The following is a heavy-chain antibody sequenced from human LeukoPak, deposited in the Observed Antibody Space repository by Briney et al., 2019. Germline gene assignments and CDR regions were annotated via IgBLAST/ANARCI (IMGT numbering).Heavy chain of an antibody. CDR3: ARGSRVYNWNDVSDAFDI. D-gene: IGHD1-1*01. CDR1: GGSISSYY. V-gene: IGHV4-59*12. J-gene: IGHJ3*02. CDR2: IYYSGST. Sequence: ASETLSLTCTVSGGSISSYYRSWIRQPPGKGLEWIGYIYYSGSTNYNPSLKSRVTISVDTSKNQFSLKLSSVTAADTAVYYCARGSRVYNWNDVSDAFDIWGQGTMVTVSS.